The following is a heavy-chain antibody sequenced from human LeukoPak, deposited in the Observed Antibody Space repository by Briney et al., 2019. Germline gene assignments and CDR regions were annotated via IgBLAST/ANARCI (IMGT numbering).Heavy chain of an antibody. Sequence: ASVKVSCKASGYTFTGYYMHWVRQAPGHGLEWMGRINPNSGGTNYAQKFQGRVTMTRDTSISTAYMELSRLRSGDTAVYYCARGRVVADTVYFDYWGQGTLVTVSS. CDR2: INPNSGGT. D-gene: IGHD2-15*01. CDR3: ARGRVVADTVYFDY. CDR1: GYTFTGYY. V-gene: IGHV1-2*06. J-gene: IGHJ4*02.